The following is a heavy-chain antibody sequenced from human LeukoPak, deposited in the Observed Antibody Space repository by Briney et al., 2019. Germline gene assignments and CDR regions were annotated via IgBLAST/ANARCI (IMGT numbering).Heavy chain of an antibody. V-gene: IGHV1-18*01. CDR1: GYTFTSYG. D-gene: IGHD3-9*01. CDR3: ASAYYDILTGHALGAFDI. Sequence: GASVKVSCKASGYTFTSYGISWVRQAPGQGLEWMGWISAYNGNTNYAQKLQGRVTMTTDTSTSTAYMELRSLRSDDTAVYYCASAYYDILTGHALGAFDIWGQGTMVTVSS. CDR2: ISAYNGNT. J-gene: IGHJ3*02.